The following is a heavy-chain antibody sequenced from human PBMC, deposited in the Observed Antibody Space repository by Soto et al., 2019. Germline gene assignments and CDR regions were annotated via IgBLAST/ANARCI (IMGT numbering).Heavy chain of an antibody. V-gene: IGHV4-59*01. CDR2: IYYSGST. Sequence: SETLSLTCTVSGGSISSYYWSWIRQPPGKGLEWIGYIYYSGSTNYNPSLKSRVTISVDTSKNQFSLKLSSVTAADTAVYYCARVGYYGSGSWYCYYMDVWGKGTTVTVSS. CDR3: ARVGYYGSGSWYCYYMDV. D-gene: IGHD3-10*01. J-gene: IGHJ6*03. CDR1: GGSISSYY.